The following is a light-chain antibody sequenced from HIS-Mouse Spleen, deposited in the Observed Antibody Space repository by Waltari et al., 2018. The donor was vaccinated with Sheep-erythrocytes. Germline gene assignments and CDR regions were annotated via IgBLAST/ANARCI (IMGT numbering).Light chain of an antibody. CDR2: DVS. CDR1: SSDVGGYNY. V-gene: IGLV2-11*01. CDR3: SSYTSSSTLYV. Sequence: QSALTQPRSVSGSPGQSVTISCTVTSSDVGGYNYVSWYQQHPGKDPKLMIYDVSKRPSGVPDRFSGSKSGNTASLTISGLQAEDEADYYCSSYTSSSTLYVFGTGTKVTVL. J-gene: IGLJ1*01.